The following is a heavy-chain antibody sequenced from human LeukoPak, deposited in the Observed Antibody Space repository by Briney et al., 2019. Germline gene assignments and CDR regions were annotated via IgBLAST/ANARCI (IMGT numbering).Heavy chain of an antibody. CDR2: ISDDSNYI. CDR3: ARDLGSGWFPTRSDY. J-gene: IGHJ4*02. V-gene: IGHV3-21*01. D-gene: IGHD6-19*01. CDR1: GFTFSTYS. Sequence: PGGSLRLSCAASGFTFSTYSGNWIRQAPGNGLEWVSSISDDSNYILYADSVKGRFTISRDNAKNPLYLQMNSLRAEDTAVYYCARDLGSGWFPTRSDYWGQGTLVTVSS.